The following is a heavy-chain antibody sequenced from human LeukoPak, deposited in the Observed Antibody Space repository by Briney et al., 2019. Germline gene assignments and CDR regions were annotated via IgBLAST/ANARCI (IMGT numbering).Heavy chain of an antibody. CDR1: GFTFNSYA. CDR2: ISGSGGST. V-gene: IGHV3-23*01. D-gene: IGHD3-22*01. CDR3: AKGRYYYDSSDAFDI. Sequence: PGGSLRLSCAASGFTFNSYAMSWVRQAPGEGLEWVSAISGSGGSTYYADSVKGRFTISRDNSENTLYLQMNSLRAEDTAVYYCAKGRYYYDSSDAFDIWGQGTMVTVSS. J-gene: IGHJ3*02.